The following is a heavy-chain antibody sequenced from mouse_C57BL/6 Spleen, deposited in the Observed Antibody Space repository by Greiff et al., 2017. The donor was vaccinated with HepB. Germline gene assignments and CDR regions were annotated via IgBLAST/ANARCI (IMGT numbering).Heavy chain of an antibody. CDR1: GYTFTSYW. Sequence: QVQLQQSGAELVKPGASVKLSCKASGYTFTSYWMHWVKQRPGQGLEWIGMIHPNSGSTNYNEKFKSKATLTVDKSSSTAYMQLSSLTSEDSAVYYCAREREYYGSSYVGYWGQGTTLTVSS. J-gene: IGHJ2*01. V-gene: IGHV1-64*01. CDR2: IHPNSGST. CDR3: AREREYYGSSYVGY. D-gene: IGHD1-1*01.